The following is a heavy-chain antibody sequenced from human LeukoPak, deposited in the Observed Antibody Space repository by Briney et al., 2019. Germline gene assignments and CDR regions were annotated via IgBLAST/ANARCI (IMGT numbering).Heavy chain of an antibody. D-gene: IGHD5-12*01. CDR2: IISDGSSA. Sequence: GGSLRLSCVASGFTFSNYWMHWVRQGPGKGLVWVSRIISDGSSATYADSVKGRFTVSRDNAKNTMYLQMNSLRAEDTAVYYCARDQESGYEYDYWGQGTLVTVSS. V-gene: IGHV3-74*01. CDR3: ARDQESGYEYDY. CDR1: GFTFSNYW. J-gene: IGHJ4*02.